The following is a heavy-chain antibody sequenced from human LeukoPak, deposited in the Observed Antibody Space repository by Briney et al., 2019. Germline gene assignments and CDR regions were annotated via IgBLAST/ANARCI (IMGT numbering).Heavy chain of an antibody. J-gene: IGHJ4*02. V-gene: IGHV3-74*01. Sequence: GGSLRLSCAASGFTFSKYWMHWVRQAPGKGLVWVSRINTDGSSATYADSVKGRFTISRDNAKNTLFLQMNSLRAEDTAVYYCARVRHLDYWGQGTLVTVSS. CDR3: ARVRHLDY. CDR2: INTDGSSA. CDR1: GFTFSKYW.